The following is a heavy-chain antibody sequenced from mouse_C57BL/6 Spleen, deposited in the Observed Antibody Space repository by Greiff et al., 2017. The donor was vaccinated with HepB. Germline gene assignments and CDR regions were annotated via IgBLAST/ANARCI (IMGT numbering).Heavy chain of an antibody. J-gene: IGHJ1*03. CDR1: GYTFTDYY. Sequence: VQLKQSGPELVKPGASVKISCKASGYTFTDYYMNWVKQSHGKSLEWIGDINPNNGGTSYNQKFKGKATLTVDKSSSTAYMELRSLTSEDSAVYYCARFGRWYFDVWGTGTTVTVSS. V-gene: IGHV1-26*01. CDR3: ARFGRWYFDV. CDR2: INPNNGGT.